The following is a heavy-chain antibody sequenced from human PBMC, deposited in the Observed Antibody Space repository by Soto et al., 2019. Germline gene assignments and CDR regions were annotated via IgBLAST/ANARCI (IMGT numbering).Heavy chain of an antibody. CDR2: SRNKAKSYST. CDR1: GLTFGDHY. J-gene: IGHJ4*02. V-gene: IGHV3-72*01. D-gene: IGHD1-26*01. CDR3: SLWEGD. Sequence: EVQLVESGGGLVQPGGSLTLSCAVSGLTFGDHYMEWVRQAPGKGLEWVARSRNKAKSYSTDFAASVKGRFTISRDESKNSLNMQRSSLMTDDHALYYCSLWEGDWCPGARVTVSS.